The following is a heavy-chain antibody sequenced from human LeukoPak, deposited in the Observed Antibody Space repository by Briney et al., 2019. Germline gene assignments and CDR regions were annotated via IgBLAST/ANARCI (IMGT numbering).Heavy chain of an antibody. CDR2: IQPDGSEE. CDR1: GLIFSNHW. J-gene: IGHJ5*02. CDR3: AIPSFANFDP. D-gene: IGHD3-3*01. Sequence: GGSLRLSCAASGLIFSNHWMSWVRQAPGQDLEWVGNIQPDGSEEYPVDSVKGRFTISRDNARNLLFLQMNSLRVEDTAVYYCAIPSFANFDPWGQGTLVTVSS. V-gene: IGHV3-7*01.